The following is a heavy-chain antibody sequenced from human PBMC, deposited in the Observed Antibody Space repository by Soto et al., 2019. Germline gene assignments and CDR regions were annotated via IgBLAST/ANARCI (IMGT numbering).Heavy chain of an antibody. CDR2: VSFDGNNR. Sequence: QAQLVESGGGVVQPGRSLTLSCAASGFTFSNYAMQWLRQAPGKGLEWVAAVSFDGNNRYYKESVKGRFTVSRDNFKDTLFLQLNSLRPEDTALYYCATGGARGAGMLDPAMDVWGQGITVTVSS. CDR3: ATGGARGAGMLDPAMDV. CDR1: GFTFSNYA. J-gene: IGHJ6*02. V-gene: IGHV3-30-3*01. D-gene: IGHD1-1*01.